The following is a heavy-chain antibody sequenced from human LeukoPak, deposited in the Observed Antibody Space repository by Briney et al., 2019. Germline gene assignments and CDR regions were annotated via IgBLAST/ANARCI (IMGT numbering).Heavy chain of an antibody. CDR2: IYYSGST. CDR3: AREIYYCSSTSCYPPANWFDP. V-gene: IGHV4-31*03. J-gene: IGHJ5*02. D-gene: IGHD2-2*01. CDR1: GGPISSGGYY. Sequence: PSQTLSLTCTVSGGPISSGGYYWSWIRQHPGKGLEWIGYIYYSGSTYYNPSLKSRVTISVDTSKNQFSLKLSSVTAADTAVYYCAREIYYCSSTSCYPPANWFDPWGQGTLVTVSS.